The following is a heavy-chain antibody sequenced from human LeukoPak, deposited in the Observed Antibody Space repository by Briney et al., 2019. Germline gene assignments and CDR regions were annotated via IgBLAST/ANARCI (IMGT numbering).Heavy chain of an antibody. V-gene: IGHV3-20*04. CDR2: INWKGGST. CDR3: ARGLVSLVPAAFDY. D-gene: IGHD2-2*01. J-gene: IGHJ4*02. CDR1: GFTFEGYG. Sequence: PGGSLRLSCAASGFTFEGYGMRWVCDGPGKGEGRGSGINWKGGSTVYTDSVKGGFTISRDNAKNSLYLQMNSLRADDTALYYCARGLVSLVPAAFDYWGQGTLVTVSS.